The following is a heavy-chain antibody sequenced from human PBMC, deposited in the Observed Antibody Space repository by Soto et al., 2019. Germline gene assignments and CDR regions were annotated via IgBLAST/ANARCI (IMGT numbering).Heavy chain of an antibody. V-gene: IGHV3-23*01. CDR3: ANDLLTHPRPPSFHN. CDR1: GFIFRNFA. Sequence: GGSLRLSCAASGFIFRNFAMSWVRQAPGKGLEWVSTLSGSGTTTYYPESLRGRFTISRDNSKKMLSLQMNGPSGEDTAVYYWANDLLTHPRPPSFHNWGQGTMGTVSS. J-gene: IGHJ3*02. CDR2: LSGSGTTT.